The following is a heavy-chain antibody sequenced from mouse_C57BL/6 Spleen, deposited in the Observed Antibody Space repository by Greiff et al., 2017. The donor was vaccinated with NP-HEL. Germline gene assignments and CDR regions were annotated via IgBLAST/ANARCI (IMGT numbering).Heavy chain of an antibody. J-gene: IGHJ3*01. CDR1: GYAFSSSW. CDR3: ERCPYCSFAY. V-gene: IGHV1-82*01. Sequence: QVQLKESGPELVKPGASVKISCKASGYAFSSSWMNWVKRRPGKGLEWIGRIYPGDGDTNYNGKFKGKATLTAAKSSRTAYMQLSSLTYEDSAVYFGERCPYCSFAYWGQGTLVTVSA. CDR2: IYPGDGDT.